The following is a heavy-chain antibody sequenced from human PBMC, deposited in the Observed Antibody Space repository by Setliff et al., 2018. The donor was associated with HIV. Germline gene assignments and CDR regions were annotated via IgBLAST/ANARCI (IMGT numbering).Heavy chain of an antibody. CDR1: GDSMSGYY. V-gene: IGHV4-34*01. D-gene: IGHD3-22*01. CDR3: ARGLNYYDSSGYYPVFDY. J-gene: IGHJ4*02. Sequence: SETLSLTCSVSGDSMSGYYWSWIRQPPGKGLEWIGEINHSGRTIQSPSLGSRVTISIDTSKNQFSLKLSSVTAADTAVYYCARGLNYYDSSGYYPVFDYWGQGTLVTVSS. CDR2: INHSGRT.